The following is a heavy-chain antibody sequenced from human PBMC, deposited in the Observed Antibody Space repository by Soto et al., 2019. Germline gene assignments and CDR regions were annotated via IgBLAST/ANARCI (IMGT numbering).Heavy chain of an antibody. V-gene: IGHV4-39*01. CDR3: ARHAAARRADVVAFQV. D-gene: IGHD5-18*01. CDR1: GGSISRSPYS. Sequence: QLHLQESGPGLVKPSETLSLSCIVSGGSISRSPYSWAWLRQPPGQGLEWLGTIFYSGNIYYSASLPNRVSISVDTSKEQFSLKVRSATAADTAVYYCARHAAARRADVVAFQVWGQGTPVTVAS. J-gene: IGHJ3*01. CDR2: IFYSGNI.